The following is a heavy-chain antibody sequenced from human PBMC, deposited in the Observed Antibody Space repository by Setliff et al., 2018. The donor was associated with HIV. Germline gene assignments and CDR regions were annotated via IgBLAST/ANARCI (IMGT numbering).Heavy chain of an antibody. V-gene: IGHV4-39*01. CDR3: VRHNPTVVTDGYDI. D-gene: IGHD2-21*02. CDR1: GDSITNDDYY. CDR2: VSYTGRT. Sequence: SETLSLTCTVSGDSITNDDYYWGWIRQPPGRGLEWIGSVSYTGRTYYNPSLKSRVTISIDTSRNQFSLNLSSETAADTAVYYCVRHNPTVVTDGYDIWGQGTKVTVSS. J-gene: IGHJ3*02.